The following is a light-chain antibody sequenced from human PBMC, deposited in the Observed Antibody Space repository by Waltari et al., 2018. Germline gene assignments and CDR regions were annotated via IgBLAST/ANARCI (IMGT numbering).Light chain of an antibody. CDR3: QQYGSSPWT. V-gene: IGKV3-20*01. Sequence: EIVVTQSPGILSLSPGERATLSCRASQSVRSSYLAWYQQKPGQAPRLLFYAASGRAADVPDRFSGSGSGTDFILTISRLEPEDFAMYYCQQYGSSPWTFGQGTKVEI. CDR1: QSVRSSY. CDR2: AAS. J-gene: IGKJ1*01.